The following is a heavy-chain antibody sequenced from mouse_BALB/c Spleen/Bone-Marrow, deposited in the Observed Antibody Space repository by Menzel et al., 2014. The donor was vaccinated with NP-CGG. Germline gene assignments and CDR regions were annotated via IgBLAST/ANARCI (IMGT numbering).Heavy chain of an antibody. CDR1: GFTFSSYR. CDR2: ISSGGSYT. CDR3: ARQTYYDYDGYFDY. D-gene: IGHD2-4*01. J-gene: IGHJ2*01. V-gene: IGHV5-6*01. Sequence: ESGAAVVKSGLSPELSCAASGFTFSSYRMSWVRQTPDKRLDRVATISSGGSYTYSPDSEKGRLSISRDNAKNTLYLQMSSLKSEDTAMYYCARQTYYDYDGYFDYWGQGTTLTVSS.